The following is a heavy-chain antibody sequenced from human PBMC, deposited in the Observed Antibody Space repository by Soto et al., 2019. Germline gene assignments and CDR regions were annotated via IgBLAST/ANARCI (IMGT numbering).Heavy chain of an antibody. D-gene: IGHD6-19*01. J-gene: IGHJ4*02. CDR2: IIPLFGTA. Sequence: SVKVSCKTSGGTFSIYAINWVRQAPGQGLEWMGAIIPLFGTADYSQKFQGRVTITADESTSTAYMELSSLRFDDTAVYFCARPKGTYSSGYYYFDFWGQGTLVTVSS. CDR1: GGTFSIYA. V-gene: IGHV1-69*13. CDR3: ARPKGTYSSGYYYFDF.